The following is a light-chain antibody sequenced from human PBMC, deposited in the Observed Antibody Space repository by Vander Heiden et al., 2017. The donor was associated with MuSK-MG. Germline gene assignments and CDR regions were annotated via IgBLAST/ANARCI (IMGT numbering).Light chain of an antibody. Sequence: DIQMTQSPSSLSASVGDRVTITCRASQSIGTYLNWYHQKPGKAPKFLIYAASNLESGVPSRFSGSGSGTDFTRTVSNLQPEDFATYYCQQSYSLPLTFGGGTKVEI. CDR1: QSIGTY. CDR2: AAS. CDR3: QQSYSLPLT. J-gene: IGKJ4*01. V-gene: IGKV1-39*01.